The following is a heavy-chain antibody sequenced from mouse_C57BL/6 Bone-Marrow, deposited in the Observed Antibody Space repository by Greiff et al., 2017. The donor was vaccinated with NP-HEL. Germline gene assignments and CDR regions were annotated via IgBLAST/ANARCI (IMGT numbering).Heavy chain of an antibody. V-gene: IGHV1-26*01. J-gene: IGHJ4*01. D-gene: IGHD2-1*01. CDR1: GYTFTDYY. Sequence: EVQLQQSGPELVKPGASVKISCKASGYTFTDYYMNWVKQSHGKSLEWIGDINPNNGGTSYNQKFKGKATLTVDKSSSTAYMELRSLTSEDSAVYYGARPIYYGNYGYYAMDYWGQGTSVTVSS. CDR2: INPNNGGT. CDR3: ARPIYYGNYGYYAMDY.